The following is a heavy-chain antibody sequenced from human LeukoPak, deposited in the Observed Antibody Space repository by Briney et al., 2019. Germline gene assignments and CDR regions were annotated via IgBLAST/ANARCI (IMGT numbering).Heavy chain of an antibody. D-gene: IGHD1/OR15-1a*01. Sequence: PGGSLRLSCAASGFTFSSYGMHWVRQAPGKGLEWVAFIRYDGSDKSYGDSVKGRFTISRDNSKSTLYLQMNSLRTEDTAVYYCAKDGNNSWDPFDYWGQGTLVTVSS. CDR3: AKDGNNSWDPFDY. V-gene: IGHV3-30*02. CDR2: IRYDGSDK. CDR1: GFTFSSYG. J-gene: IGHJ4*02.